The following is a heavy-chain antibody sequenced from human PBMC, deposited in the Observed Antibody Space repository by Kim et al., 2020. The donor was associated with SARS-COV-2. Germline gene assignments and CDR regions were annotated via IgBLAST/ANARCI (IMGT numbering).Heavy chain of an antibody. D-gene: IGHD3-3*01. V-gene: IGHV3-7*01. J-gene: IGHJ5*02. Sequence: VHSVKGRHTISRDNAKNARCLTLNSVRAEDTAVYYCARVGTIFGVVGWFAPWGQGTLVTVSS. CDR3: ARVGTIFGVVGWFAP.